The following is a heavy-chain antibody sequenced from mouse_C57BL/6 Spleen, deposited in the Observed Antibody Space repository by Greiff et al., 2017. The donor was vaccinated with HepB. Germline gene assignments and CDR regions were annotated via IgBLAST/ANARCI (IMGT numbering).Heavy chain of an antibody. Sequence: QVQLKESGAELVRPGTSVKMSCKASGYTFTNYWIGWAKQRPGHGLEWIGDIYPGGGYTNYNEKFKGKATLTADKSSSTAYMQFSSLTSEDSAIYYCAREGQLGHYFDYWGQGTTLTVSS. CDR2: IYPGGGYT. J-gene: IGHJ2*01. D-gene: IGHD4-1*02. CDR3: AREGQLGHYFDY. CDR1: GYTFTNYW. V-gene: IGHV1-63*01.